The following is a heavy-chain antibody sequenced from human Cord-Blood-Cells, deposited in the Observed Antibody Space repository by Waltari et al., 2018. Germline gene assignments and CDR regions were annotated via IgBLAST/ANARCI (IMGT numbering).Heavy chain of an antibody. D-gene: IGHD1-20*01. CDR2: ISAYNGNT. CDR3: ARVSHTRKTLNWNDDY. V-gene: IGHV1-18*04. CDR1: GYTFTSYG. J-gene: IGHJ4*02. Sequence: QVQLVQSGAEVKKPGASVKVSCKASGYTFTSYGISWVRQAPGQGLEWMGWISAYNGNTNYAQKLQGRVTMTTDTATSTAYMELRSLRSDDTAVYYCARVSHTRKTLNWNDDYWGQGTLVTVSS.